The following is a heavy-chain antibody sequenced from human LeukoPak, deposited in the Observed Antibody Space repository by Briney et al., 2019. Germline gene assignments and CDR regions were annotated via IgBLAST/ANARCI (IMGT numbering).Heavy chain of an antibody. V-gene: IGHV3-48*02. D-gene: IGHD1-26*01. CDR3: ASSGSYRFDY. CDR1: GFTFSSYS. Sequence: GGSLRLSCAASGFTFSSYSMNWVRQAPGKGLEWVLHITASGTAMFYADSVKGRFTISGDNAKNSLYLQMNSLRDEDTAVYYCASSGSYRFDYWGQGTLVTVSS. CDR2: ITASGTAM. J-gene: IGHJ4*02.